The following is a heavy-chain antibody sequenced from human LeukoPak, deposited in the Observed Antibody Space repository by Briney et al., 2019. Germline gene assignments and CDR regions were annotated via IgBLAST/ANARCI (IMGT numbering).Heavy chain of an antibody. CDR1: GGSISSHY. V-gene: IGHV4-59*11. D-gene: IGHD3-22*01. J-gene: IGHJ5*02. Sequence: PSETLSLTCTVSGGSISSHYWSWIRQPPGKGLEWIGYIYYSGSTNYNPSLKSRVTISVDTSKNQFSLKLSSVTAADTAVYYCARVPRGSSGYYWFDPWGQGTLVTVSS. CDR3: ARVPRGSSGYYWFDP. CDR2: IYYSGST.